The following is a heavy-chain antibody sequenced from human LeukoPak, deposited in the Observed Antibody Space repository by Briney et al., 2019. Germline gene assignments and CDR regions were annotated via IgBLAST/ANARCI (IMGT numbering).Heavy chain of an antibody. CDR2: IYYSGST. CDR1: GGSISTYY. Sequence: SETLSLTCTVSGGSISTYYWSWIRQPPGKGLEWIGYIYYSGSTNSNPSLKSRVTMSVDTSKNQFSLKLSSVTAADTAVYYCARRPPGGYDSRFGQLLGWFDPWGQGTLVTVSS. CDR3: ARRPPGGYDSRFGQLLGWFDP. D-gene: IGHD3-22*01. V-gene: IGHV4-59*01. J-gene: IGHJ5*02.